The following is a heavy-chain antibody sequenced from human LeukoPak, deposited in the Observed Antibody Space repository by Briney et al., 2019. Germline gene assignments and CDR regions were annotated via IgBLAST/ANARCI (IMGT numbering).Heavy chain of an antibody. J-gene: IGHJ4*02. Sequence: SETLALTCAVSGVSISTSEWWIWVRQPPGQGLEWIGEIHRDGRTRYNPSLTSRVTMSMDYSKNQFSLNVRFVTAADTAIYYCETTDIYFNPIDYWGPGSLATVSS. D-gene: IGHD3-9*01. CDR1: GVSISTSEW. CDR3: ETTDIYFNPIDY. CDR2: IHRDGRT. V-gene: IGHV4-4*02.